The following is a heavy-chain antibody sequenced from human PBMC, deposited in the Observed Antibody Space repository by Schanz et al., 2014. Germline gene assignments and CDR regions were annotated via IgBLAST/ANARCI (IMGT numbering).Heavy chain of an antibody. CDR1: GYTFTAYG. J-gene: IGHJ4*02. CDR3: ARDQSTYTNSSDVRYFDY. CDR2: ISAQTGDT. D-gene: IGHD6-6*01. Sequence: VQSVHSGTEVQKLGASVNVSCPTSGYTFTAYGINWVRQAPGQGLEWIGWISAQTGDTRYAQKLQGRVTMTADTSTSTAYMDLRSLRSDDTAVYYCARDQSTYTNSSDVRYFDYWGQGSLVTVSS. V-gene: IGHV1-18*01.